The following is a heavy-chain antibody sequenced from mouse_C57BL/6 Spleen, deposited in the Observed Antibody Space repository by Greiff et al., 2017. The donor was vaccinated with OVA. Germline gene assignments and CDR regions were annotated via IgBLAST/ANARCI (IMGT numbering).Heavy chain of an antibody. D-gene: IGHD1-1*01. CDR1: GYTFTEYT. Sequence: QVQLQQSGAELVKPGASVKLSCKASGYTFTEYTIHWVKQRSGQGLEWIGWFYPGSGSIKYNEKFKDKATLTADKSSSTVYMELSRLTSEDAAFYFGARHEEEEGYYYGSSFRGYFDYWGQGTTLTVSS. CDR3: ARHEEEEGYYYGSSFRGYFDY. J-gene: IGHJ2*01. CDR2: FYPGSGSI. V-gene: IGHV1-62-2*01.